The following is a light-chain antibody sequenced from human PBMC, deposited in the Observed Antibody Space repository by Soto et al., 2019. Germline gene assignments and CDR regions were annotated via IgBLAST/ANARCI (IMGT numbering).Light chain of an antibody. CDR3: QQYGSLSWT. J-gene: IGKJ1*01. Sequence: EIVLTQSPGTLSLSPGETATLSCRASQTVNSDYLAWFHQRHGQXPRLLIFATSRRATDIPDRFSGSGSGTDLTITISRLEPEDCAVYYGQQYGSLSWTLGQGTKVDIK. CDR1: QTVNSDY. V-gene: IGKV3-20*01. CDR2: ATS.